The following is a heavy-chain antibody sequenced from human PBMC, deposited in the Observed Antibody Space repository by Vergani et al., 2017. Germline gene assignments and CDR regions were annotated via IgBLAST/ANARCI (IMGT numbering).Heavy chain of an antibody. J-gene: IGHJ4*02. D-gene: IGHD5-12*01. CDR2: IRSKAYGGTT. CDR3: AKDDGGGYDFFHFDY. V-gene: IGHV3-49*04. Sequence: EVQLVESGGGLVQPGRSLRLSCTASGFTFGDYAMSWVRQAPGKGLEWVGFIRSKAYGGTTEYAASVKGRFTISRDDSKSIAYLQMNSLKTEDTAVYYCAKDDGGGYDFFHFDYWGQGTLVTVSS. CDR1: GFTFGDYA.